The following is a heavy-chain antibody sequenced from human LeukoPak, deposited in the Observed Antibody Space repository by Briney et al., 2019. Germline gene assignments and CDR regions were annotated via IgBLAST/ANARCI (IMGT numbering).Heavy chain of an antibody. J-gene: IGHJ4*02. V-gene: IGHV3-23*01. CDR2: ISGSGGST. CDR1: GFTFSSYA. CDR3: AKDLHAQLWFGELLYPRIGLIDY. D-gene: IGHD3-10*01. Sequence: GGSLRLSCAASGFTFSSYAMSWVRQAPGKGLEWVSAISGSGGSTYYADSVKGRFTISRDNSKNTLYLQMNSLRAEDTAVYYCAKDLHAQLWFGELLYPRIGLIDYWGQGTLVTVSS.